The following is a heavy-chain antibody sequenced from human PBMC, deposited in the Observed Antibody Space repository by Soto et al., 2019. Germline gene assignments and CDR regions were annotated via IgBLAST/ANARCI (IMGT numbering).Heavy chain of an antibody. CDR1: GYSFTSTY. J-gene: IGHJ4*02. D-gene: IGHD2-21*02. CDR3: ALKVVTYYDN. Sequence: QVQLVQPGAEVKKPGASVRISCRASGYSFTSTYVHWVRQAPGQGPEWMGIINPAGGTTYYAQKFQGRLTITSDTSPDTVFMDLNDRTSEDTAVYFCALKVVTYYDNWGQGTLLTVSS. CDR2: INPAGGTT. V-gene: IGHV1-46*01.